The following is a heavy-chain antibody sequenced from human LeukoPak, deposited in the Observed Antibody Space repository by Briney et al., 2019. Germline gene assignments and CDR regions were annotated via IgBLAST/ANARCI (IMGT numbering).Heavy chain of an antibody. Sequence: GESLKISCKGSGYSFTSYWIGWVRQMPGKGLEWMGIIYPGDSDTRYSPSFQGQVTISADKSISTAYLQWSSLKASDTAMYYCARRVLLGSTVTTFFDYWGQGTLVTVSS. J-gene: IGHJ4*02. CDR1: GYSFTSYW. CDR2: IYPGDSDT. CDR3: ARRVLLGSTVTTFFDY. V-gene: IGHV5-51*01. D-gene: IGHD4-17*01.